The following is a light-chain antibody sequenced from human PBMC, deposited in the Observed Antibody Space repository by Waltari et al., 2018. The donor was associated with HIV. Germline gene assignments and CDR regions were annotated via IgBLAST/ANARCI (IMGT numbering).Light chain of an antibody. Sequence: QSVLPQPPSASGTPGQRVTISCSGSSSSIGSNYVYWYQQLPGTAPKLLIYRNNQRPSGVPDRCAGSKSGTSASLAISGLRSEDEADYYCAAWDDSLSGYVFGTGTKVTVL. CDR2: RNN. CDR3: AAWDDSLSGYV. J-gene: IGLJ1*01. CDR1: SSSIGSNY. V-gene: IGLV1-47*01.